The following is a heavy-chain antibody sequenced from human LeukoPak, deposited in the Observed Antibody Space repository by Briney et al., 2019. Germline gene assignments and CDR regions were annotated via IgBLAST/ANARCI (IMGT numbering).Heavy chain of an antibody. J-gene: IGHJ4*02. D-gene: IGHD6-13*01. CDR2: IYYSGST. CDR1: GYSISSGYY. CDR3: ARDAAAGVFFDY. V-gene: IGHV4-61*01. Sequence: SETLSLTCTVSGYSISSGYYWGWIRQPPGKGLEWIGYIYYSGSTNYNPSLKSRLTISVDTSKNQFSLKMSSVTAADTAVYYCARDAAAGVFFDYWGQGTLVTVSS.